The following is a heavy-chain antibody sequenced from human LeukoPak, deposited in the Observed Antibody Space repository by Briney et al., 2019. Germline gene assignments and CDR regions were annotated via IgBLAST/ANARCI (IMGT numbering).Heavy chain of an antibody. CDR1: GYSLTSHW. D-gene: IGHD6-19*01. Sequence: GESLKISCKGSGYSLTSHWIGWVRQMPGKGLEWMGIVNPDDSDTRYSPSFQGQVTISADKSISTAYLQWSSLKASDTAMYYCASASRGRYSSGWSSFDSWGQGTLVTVSS. V-gene: IGHV5-51*01. CDR3: ASASRGRYSSGWSSFDS. CDR2: VNPDDSDT. J-gene: IGHJ4*02.